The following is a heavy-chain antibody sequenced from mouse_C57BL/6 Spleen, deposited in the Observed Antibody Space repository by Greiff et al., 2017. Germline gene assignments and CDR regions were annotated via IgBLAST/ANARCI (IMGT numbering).Heavy chain of an antibody. CDR1: GYTFTSYW. CDR2: IHPNSGST. CDR3: ARNYYGSSPYAMDY. J-gene: IGHJ4*01. V-gene: IGHV1-64*01. D-gene: IGHD1-1*01. Sequence: QVQLQQPGAELVKPGASVKLSCKASGYTFTSYWMHWVKQRPGQGLEWIGMIHPNSGSTNYNEKFKSKATLTVDKSSSTDYMQLSSLTSEDSAVYYCARNYYGSSPYAMDYWGQGTSVTVSS.